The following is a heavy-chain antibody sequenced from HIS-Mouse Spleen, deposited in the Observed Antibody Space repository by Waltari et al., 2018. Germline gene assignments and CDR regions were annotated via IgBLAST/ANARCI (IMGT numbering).Heavy chain of an antibody. CDR1: GGSISSRSSS. CDR3: AREIPYSSSWYDWYFDL. Sequence: QLQLQESGPGLVKPSEPLSLTCTVSGGSISSRSSSWGRSRQPPGTGVGWIGSSDYSGRTYYNPSLKSRGTISVETSKNQFSRKLSSVTAADTAVYYCAREIPYSSSWYDWYFDLWGRGTLVTVSS. D-gene: IGHD6-13*01. V-gene: IGHV4-39*07. J-gene: IGHJ2*01. CDR2: SDYSGRT.